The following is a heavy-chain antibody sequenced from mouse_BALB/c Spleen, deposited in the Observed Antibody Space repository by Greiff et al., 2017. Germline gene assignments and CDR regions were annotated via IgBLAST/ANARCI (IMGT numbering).Heavy chain of an antibody. D-gene: IGHD1-1*01. V-gene: IGHV14-3*02. J-gene: IGHJ4*01. Sequence: EVQGVESGAELVKPGASVKLSCTASGFNIKDTYMHWVKQRPEQGLEWIGRIDPANGNTKYDPKFQGKATITADTSSNTAYLQLSSLTSEDTAVYYCALYYYGSLYAMDYWGQGTSVTVSS. CDR3: ALYYYGSLYAMDY. CDR1: GFNIKDTY. CDR2: IDPANGNT.